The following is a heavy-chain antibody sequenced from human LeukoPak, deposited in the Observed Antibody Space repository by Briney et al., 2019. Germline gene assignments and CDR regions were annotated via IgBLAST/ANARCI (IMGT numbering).Heavy chain of an antibody. CDR1: GGSFSGYY. Sequence: PSETLSLTCAVYGGSFSGYYWSWLRQPPGKGLEWFGYIYYSGSTNYNPSLKSRVTISVDTSKNQFSLKLSSVTAADTAVYYCARVSGTAMVHYYYYMDVWGKGTTVTISS. J-gene: IGHJ6*03. CDR2: IYYSGST. D-gene: IGHD5-18*01. CDR3: ARVSGTAMVHYYYYMDV. V-gene: IGHV4-59*01.